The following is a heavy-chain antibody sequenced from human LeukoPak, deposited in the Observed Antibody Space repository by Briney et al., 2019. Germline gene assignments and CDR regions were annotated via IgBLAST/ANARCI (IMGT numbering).Heavy chain of an antibody. CDR3: AREDLYSGSYYPGI. CDR1: GYTFTSYG. Sequence: ASVKVSCKASGYTFTSYGISWVRQAPGQGLEWMGWISAYNGNTNYAQKLQGRVTMTTDTSTSTAYMELRSLRSDDTAVYYCAREDLYSGSYYPGIWGQGTLVTVSS. CDR2: ISAYNGNT. V-gene: IGHV1-18*01. J-gene: IGHJ4*02. D-gene: IGHD1-26*01.